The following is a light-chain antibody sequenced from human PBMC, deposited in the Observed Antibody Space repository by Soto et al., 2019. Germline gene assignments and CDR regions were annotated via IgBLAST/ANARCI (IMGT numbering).Light chain of an antibody. CDR1: QSVSTK. V-gene: IGKV3D-15*01. CDR2: GAS. Sequence: MVMTQSPATLSVSPGERATLSCRASQSVSTKLAWYQQKPGQAPRLLIYGASTRATGIPARFSGSGSGTDFTLTISSPQSEDFAVYYCQQYNNWPYTFGPGTRVDIK. J-gene: IGKJ3*01. CDR3: QQYNNWPYT.